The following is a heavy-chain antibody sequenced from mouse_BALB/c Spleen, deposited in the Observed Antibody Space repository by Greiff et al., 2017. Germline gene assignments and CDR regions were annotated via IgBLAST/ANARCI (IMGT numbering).Heavy chain of an antibody. V-gene: IGHV5-4*02. CDR1: GFTFSDYY. CDR3: ASYYYGSSWYFDV. J-gene: IGHJ1*01. D-gene: IGHD1-1*01. CDR2: ISDGGSYT. Sequence: VQLKESGGGLVKPGGSLKLSCAASGFTFSDYYMYWVRQTPEKRLEWVATISDGGSYTYYPDSVKGRFTISRDNAKNNLYLQMSSLKSEDTAMYYCASYYYGSSWYFDVWGAGTTVTVSS.